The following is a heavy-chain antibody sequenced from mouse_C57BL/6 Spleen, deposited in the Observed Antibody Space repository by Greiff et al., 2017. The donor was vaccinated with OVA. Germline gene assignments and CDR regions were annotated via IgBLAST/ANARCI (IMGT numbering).Heavy chain of an antibody. J-gene: IGHJ4*01. CDR1: GYTFTTYP. V-gene: IGHV1-47*01. CDR3: ARGDDYDGYAMDY. CDR2: FHPYNDDT. Sequence: QVHVKQSGAELVKPGASVKMSCKASGYTFTTYPIEWMKQNHGKSLEWIGNFHPYNDDTKYNEKFKGKATLTVEKSSSTVYLELSRLTSDDSAVYYCARGDDYDGYAMDYWGQGTSVTVSS. D-gene: IGHD2-4*01.